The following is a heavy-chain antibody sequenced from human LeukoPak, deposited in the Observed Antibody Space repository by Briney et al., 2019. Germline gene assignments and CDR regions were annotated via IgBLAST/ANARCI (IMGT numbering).Heavy chain of an antibody. CDR2: ISSSSSYI. Sequence: GGSLRLSCAASGFTFSSYSMNWVRQAPGKGLEWVSSISSSSSYIYYADSVKGRFTISRDNSKNTLYLQMNSLRAEDTAVYYCARGVRIAVAGYIDYWGQGTLVTVSS. V-gene: IGHV3-21*01. CDR3: ARGVRIAVAGYIDY. CDR1: GFTFSSYS. J-gene: IGHJ4*02. D-gene: IGHD6-19*01.